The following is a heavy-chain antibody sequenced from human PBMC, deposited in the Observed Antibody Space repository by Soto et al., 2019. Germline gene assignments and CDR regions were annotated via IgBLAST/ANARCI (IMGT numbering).Heavy chain of an antibody. V-gene: IGHV2-5*02. J-gene: IGHJ5*02. CDR1: GFSLSTSGVG. Sequence: QITLKESGPTLVKPTQTLTLTCTFSGFSLSTSGVGVGWIRQPPGKALEWLALIYWDDDKRYSPSLKTRLTITKDTSKKQVVVTMTNMDPVDTATYYCARGVRYCSSNGCPNLFDPWGQGTLVTVSS. CDR2: IYWDDDK. D-gene: IGHD2-2*01. CDR3: ARGVRYCSSNGCPNLFDP.